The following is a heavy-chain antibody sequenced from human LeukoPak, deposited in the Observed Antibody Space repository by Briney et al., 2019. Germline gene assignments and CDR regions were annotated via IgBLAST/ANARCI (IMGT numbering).Heavy chain of an antibody. J-gene: IGHJ3*02. D-gene: IGHD3-3*01. V-gene: IGHV4-4*02. Sequence: PSGTLSLTCAVSGGSISSTNWWSWVRQPPGKGLEWIGEIYHSGSTNYDPSLKSRVTISVDKSKNQFSLRLSSVTAADTALYYCARRTYEAFDIWGQGTMITVSS. CDR1: GGSISSTNW. CDR2: IYHSGST. CDR3: ARRTYEAFDI.